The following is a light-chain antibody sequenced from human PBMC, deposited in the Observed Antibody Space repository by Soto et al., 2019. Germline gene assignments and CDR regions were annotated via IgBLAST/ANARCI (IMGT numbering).Light chain of an antibody. CDR2: QVS. CDR1: SSDVGGYNS. Sequence: TQPAAESGSPGQSITISCTGTSSDVGGYNSVSWYQQPPDKAPKLMIYQVSNRPSGISNRFSGSKSGNTASLTISGLQAEDEADYYCQFYDSSVSAAVFG. CDR3: QFYDSSVSAAV. V-gene: IGLV2-14*01. J-gene: IGLJ1*01.